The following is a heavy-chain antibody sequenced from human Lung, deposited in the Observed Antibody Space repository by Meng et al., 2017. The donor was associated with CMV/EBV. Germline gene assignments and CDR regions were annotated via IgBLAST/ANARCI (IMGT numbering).Heavy chain of an antibody. Sequence: SETLSLXCRVSGHSISSDYFWGWVRQPPGEGLEWIGINDSGNTYYSPSLKSRVAISVDTSGTQFSLTLTSVTAADTAVYYCVGHMIVVPDRGYGVGVWGPWNXV. V-gene: IGHV4-38-2*01. CDR2: NDSGNT. CDR3: VGHMIVVPDRGYGVGV. J-gene: IGHJ6*02. D-gene: IGHD3-22*01. CDR1: GHSISSDYF.